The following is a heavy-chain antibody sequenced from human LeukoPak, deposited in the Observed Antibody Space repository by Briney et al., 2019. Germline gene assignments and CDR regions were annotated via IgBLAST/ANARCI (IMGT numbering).Heavy chain of an antibody. CDR1: GFTYSSYW. D-gene: IGHD5-12*01. CDR2: INSDASST. V-gene: IGHV3-74*01. CDR3: ARDIHSGFDQ. J-gene: IGHJ5*02. Sequence: PGGSLRLSCAASGFTYSSYWMNWVRQAPGKGLVWVSRINSDASSTNYADSVKGRFTISRDNAKNTLYLQMNSLRAEDTAVYYCARDIHSGFDQWGQGTLVTVSS.